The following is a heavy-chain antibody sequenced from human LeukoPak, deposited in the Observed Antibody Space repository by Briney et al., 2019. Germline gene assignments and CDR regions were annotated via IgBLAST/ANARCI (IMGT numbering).Heavy chain of an antibody. D-gene: IGHD3-10*01. J-gene: IGHJ3*02. Sequence: PGGSLRLSCAASGFTFSSYAMTWVRQAPGKGLEWVSAISGSGGSTYYADSVRGRFTISRDSSKNTVYLQMNSLRVEETAVYYCAKGNRGSYYGSASDIWGQGTKVTVSS. CDR2: ISGSGGST. CDR1: GFTFSSYA. V-gene: IGHV3-23*01. CDR3: AKGNRGSYYGSASDI.